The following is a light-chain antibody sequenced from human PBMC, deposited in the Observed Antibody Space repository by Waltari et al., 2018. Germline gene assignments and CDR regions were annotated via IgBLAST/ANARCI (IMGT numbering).Light chain of an antibody. CDR2: STY. J-gene: IGKJ4*01. CDR1: QTVSTIA. CDR3: QQYDGIVVT. Sequence: IVLPPSPGTLSLSPGDRATLSCRASQTVSTIALSWYQQNPGQAPRVLIYSTYNRATGIPDRFSGSGSVIDFTLTINRLAPEDFAMYYCQQYDGIVVTFGGGTKVEI. V-gene: IGKV3-20*01.